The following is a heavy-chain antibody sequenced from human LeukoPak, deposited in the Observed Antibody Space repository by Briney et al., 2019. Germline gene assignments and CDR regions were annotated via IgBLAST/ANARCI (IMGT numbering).Heavy chain of an antibody. CDR2: IKQDGREK. Sequence: GPYLRPSRPASASTFANNWTGSGRQAPGRGREWVANIKQDGREKYYMDFVKGLFTVCRDNAKSSLYLQMNRLRAEDTAVYYCARVQGSSGPGIFEYWGQGTLVTVSS. CDR1: ASTFANNW. D-gene: IGHD6-19*01. V-gene: IGHV3-7*01. J-gene: IGHJ4*02. CDR3: ARVQGSSGPGIFEY.